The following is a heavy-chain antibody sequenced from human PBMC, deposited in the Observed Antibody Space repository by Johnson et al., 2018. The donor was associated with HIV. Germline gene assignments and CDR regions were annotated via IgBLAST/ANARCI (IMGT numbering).Heavy chain of an antibody. CDR2: MNWNGGST. D-gene: IGHD6-6*01. J-gene: IGHJ3*02. Sequence: MLLVESGGGLVQPGRSLRLSCAASGFTFDDYGMSWVRQVAGKGLEWVSGMNWNGGSTGYADSVKGRFTISRDNAKNTLYLQMNSLRAEDTAVYYCAKDRGAARAFDAFDIWGQGTMVTVSS. V-gene: IGHV3-20*04. CDR1: GFTFDDYG. CDR3: AKDRGAARAFDAFDI.